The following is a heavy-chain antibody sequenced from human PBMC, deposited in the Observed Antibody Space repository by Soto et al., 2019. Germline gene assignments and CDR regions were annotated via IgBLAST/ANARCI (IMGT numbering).Heavy chain of an antibody. CDR3: ARKGIWFDP. CDR2: VYYSGST. CDR1: GGSVSSSSYY. J-gene: IGHJ5*02. V-gene: IGHV4-39*01. Sequence: PSETLSLTCTVSGGSVSSSSYYWGWVRQPPGKGMEWIGSVYYSGSTYYNPSLESRVTISVYTAKNQFSLKLMSVTAADTAVYYCARKGIWFDPWGQGTLVTVSS. D-gene: IGHD3-10*01.